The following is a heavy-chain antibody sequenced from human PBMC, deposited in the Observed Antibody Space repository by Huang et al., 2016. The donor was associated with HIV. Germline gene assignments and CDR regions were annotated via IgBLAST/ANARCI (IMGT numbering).Heavy chain of an antibody. J-gene: IGHJ4*02. CDR1: GFTFRTYT. V-gene: IGHV3-30*04. Sequence: QVKLVESGGGVVQPGISLRLSCAASGFTFRTYTFHWVRQAPGKGLGWVAGISDNGGKKFYADAVKGRFTISRDNSKNTVYLEVSSPRPEDSAVYYCTREFTTSVQFFDLWGQGTLVTVSS. D-gene: IGHD4-4*01. CDR2: ISDNGGKK. CDR3: TREFTTSVQFFDL.